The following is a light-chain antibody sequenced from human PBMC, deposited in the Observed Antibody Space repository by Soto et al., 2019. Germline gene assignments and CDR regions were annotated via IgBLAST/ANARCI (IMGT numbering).Light chain of an antibody. CDR2: GAS. J-gene: IGKJ1*01. CDR1: QTIDKY. V-gene: IGKV1-39*01. Sequence: IQMTQSPSSLSASVGDRVTITCRASQTIDKYLNWYQHIPGRAPKLLIYGASSLQSGVPTRFSGIGGGTYFTLTISSLQHEDFATYYCQQSYSSPGTFGRGTRVE. CDR3: QQSYSSPGT.